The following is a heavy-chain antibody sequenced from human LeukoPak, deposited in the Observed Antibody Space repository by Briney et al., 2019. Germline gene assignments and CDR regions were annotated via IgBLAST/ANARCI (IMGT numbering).Heavy chain of an antibody. CDR1: GFIFNDHY. J-gene: IGHJ4*02. CDR3: ARQMTTVTPLFDY. D-gene: IGHD4-17*01. V-gene: IGHV3-11*01. CDR2: ISSSSGTI. Sequence: PGGSLRLSCAASGFIFNDHYMSWIRQAPGRGLEWVSYISSSSGTIFYADSVKGRFTISRDNADNSVSLQMNSLRADDTAVYYCARQMTTVTPLFDYWGQGTLVTVSS.